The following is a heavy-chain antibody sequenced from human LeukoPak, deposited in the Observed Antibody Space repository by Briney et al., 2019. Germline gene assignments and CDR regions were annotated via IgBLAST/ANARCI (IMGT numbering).Heavy chain of an antibody. CDR3: ARAVAAGRRFDY. D-gene: IGHD6-13*01. Sequence: XKXXXYTFXRXYMHWVRQAPGQGLEWMGIINPSGGSTSYAQKFQGRVTMTRDTSTSTVYMELSSLRSEDTAVYYCARAVAAGRRFDYWGQGTLVTVSS. CDR1: XYTFXRXY. CDR2: INPSGGST. J-gene: IGHJ4*02. V-gene: IGHV1-46*01.